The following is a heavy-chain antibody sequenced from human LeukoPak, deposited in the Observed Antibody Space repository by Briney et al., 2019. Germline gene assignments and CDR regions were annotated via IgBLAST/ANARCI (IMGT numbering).Heavy chain of an antibody. CDR1: GYTFTDYY. CDR2: INTNTGNP. D-gene: IGHD5-24*01. V-gene: IGHV7-4-1*02. Sequence: ASVRVSCKASGYTFTDYYMHWVRQAPGQGLEWMGWINTNTGNPTYAQGFTGRFVFSLDTSVSTAYLQISSVKAEDTAVYYCASGSVERGWLQFNWFDPWGQGTLVTVSS. J-gene: IGHJ5*02. CDR3: ASGSVERGWLQFNWFDP.